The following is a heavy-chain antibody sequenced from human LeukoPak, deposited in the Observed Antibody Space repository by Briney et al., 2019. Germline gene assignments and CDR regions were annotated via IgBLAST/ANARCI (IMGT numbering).Heavy chain of an antibody. CDR3: ARHGHLGIAVAGPTFDY. CDR2: IYYSGST. CDR1: GGSISSYY. J-gene: IGHJ4*02. D-gene: IGHD6-19*01. V-gene: IGHV4-59*08. Sequence: SETLSLTCTVSGGSISSYYWSWIRQPPGKGLEWIGYIYYSGSTNYNPSLKSRVTISVDTSKNQFSLKLSSVTAADTAVYYCARHGHLGIAVAGPTFDYWDQGTLVTVSS.